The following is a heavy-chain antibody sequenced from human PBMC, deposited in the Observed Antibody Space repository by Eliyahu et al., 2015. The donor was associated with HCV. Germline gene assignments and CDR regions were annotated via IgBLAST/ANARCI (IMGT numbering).Heavy chain of an antibody. V-gene: IGHV4-59*01. CDR3: ASGGGGIAVAGTGGWFDP. CDR2: IHYSGST. J-gene: IGHJ5*02. CDR1: GGSIPTSY. Sequence: QVQLQESGPGLVKPSETLSLTCTVSGGSIPTSYWSWXRQPPGKGLEWIGHIHYSGSTNYNPSLKSRVTISVDTSKNQFSLNLTSVTAADTAVYYCASGGGGIAVAGTGGWFDPWGQGTLVTVSS. D-gene: IGHD6-19*01.